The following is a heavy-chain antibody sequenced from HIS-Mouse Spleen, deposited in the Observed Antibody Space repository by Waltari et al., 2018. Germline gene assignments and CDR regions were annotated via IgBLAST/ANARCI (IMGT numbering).Heavy chain of an antibody. J-gene: IGHJ4*02. CDR2: ISYDGSNK. Sequence: QVQLVESGGGVVQPGRSLRRSCAAAGLPFRRDDMHWVRQAPGKGLEWVAVISYDGSNKYYADSVKGRFTISRDNSKNTLYLQMNSLRAEDTAVYYCARVTGGGYWGQGTLVTVSS. CDR1: GLPFRRDD. CDR3: ARVTGGGY. D-gene: IGHD3-10*01. V-gene: IGHV3-30-3*01.